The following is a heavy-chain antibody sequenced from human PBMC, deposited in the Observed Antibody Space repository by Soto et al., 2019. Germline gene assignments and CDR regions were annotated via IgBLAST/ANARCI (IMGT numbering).Heavy chain of an antibody. V-gene: IGHV3-21*01. J-gene: IGHJ4*02. CDR3: ARDNSGSYYPGYFDY. CDR2: IISSDYI. Sequence: EVQLVESGGGLVKPGGSLRLSCAASGFTFSSYSMNWVRQAPGKGLEWVSSIISSDYIYYADSVKGRFTISRDDAKNSLYLQMNSLRAEDTAVYYCARDNSGSYYPGYFDYWGQGILVTVSS. CDR1: GFTFSSYS. D-gene: IGHD1-26*01.